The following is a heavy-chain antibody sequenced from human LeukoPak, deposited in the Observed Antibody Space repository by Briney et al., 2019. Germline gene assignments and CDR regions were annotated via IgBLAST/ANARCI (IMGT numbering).Heavy chain of an antibody. CDR3: ARDRAPGEGVAFDI. CDR1: GGSLSSSNW. J-gene: IGHJ3*02. CDR2: IYHSGST. Sequence: SGTLSLTCAVSGGSLSSSNWWSGGRPPPGKGREWIGEIYHSGSTNYNPSLKSRVTISVDKSKNQFSLKLSSVTAADTAVYYCARDRAPGEGVAFDIWGQGTMVTVSS. D-gene: IGHD3-10*01. V-gene: IGHV4-4*02.